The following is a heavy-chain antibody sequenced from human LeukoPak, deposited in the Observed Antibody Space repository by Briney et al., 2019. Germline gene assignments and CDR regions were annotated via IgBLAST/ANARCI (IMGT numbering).Heavy chain of an antibody. CDR1: GGSISSYY. V-gene: IGHV4-59*01. CDR3: AREARSGGSLRYDP. CDR2: IYYSGST. D-gene: IGHD2-15*01. Sequence: SETLSLTCTVSGGSISSYYWSWIRQPPGKGLEWIGYIYYSGSTNYNPSLKSRVTISVDTSKNQFSQKLSSVTAADTAVYYCAREARSGGSLRYDPWGQGTLVTVSS. J-gene: IGHJ5*02.